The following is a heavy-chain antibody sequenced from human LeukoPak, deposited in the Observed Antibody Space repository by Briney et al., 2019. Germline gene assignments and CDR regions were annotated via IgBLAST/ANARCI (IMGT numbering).Heavy chain of an antibody. CDR2: ICYSGST. V-gene: IGHV4-59*01. Sequence: SETLSLTCTVSGGSISSYYWSWIRQPPGKGLEWIGYICYSGSTNYNPSLKSRVTISVDTSKNQFSLKLSSVTAADTAVYYCARALGSGWYVGWFDPWGQGTLVTVSS. D-gene: IGHD6-19*01. CDR3: ARALGSGWYVGWFDP. CDR1: GGSISSYY. J-gene: IGHJ5*02.